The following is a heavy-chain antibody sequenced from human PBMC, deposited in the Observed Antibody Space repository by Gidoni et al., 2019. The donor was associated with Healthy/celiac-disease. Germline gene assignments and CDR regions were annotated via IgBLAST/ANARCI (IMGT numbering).Heavy chain of an antibody. D-gene: IGHD3-3*01. V-gene: IGHV1-2*02. CDR2: INPNSGGT. J-gene: IGHJ4*02. CDR3: ARTTQILEWLPFDY. CDR1: VYTFPGYY. Sequence: QVQLVQSGAELKKPGASVTVSCKHSVYTFPGYYMHWVRQAPGQGLEWMGWINPNSGGTNYAQKLQGRVTMTRDTSISTAYMELSRLRSDDTAVYYCARTTQILEWLPFDYWGQGTLVTVSS.